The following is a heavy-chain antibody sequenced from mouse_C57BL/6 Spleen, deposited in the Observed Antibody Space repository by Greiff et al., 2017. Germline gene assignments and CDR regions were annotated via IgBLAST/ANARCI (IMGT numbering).Heavy chain of an antibody. CDR1: GYTFTDYE. CDR3: TAYGYDGYAMDY. V-gene: IGHV1-15*01. CDR2: IDPETGGT. D-gene: IGHD2-2*01. J-gene: IGHJ4*01. Sequence: QVQLQQSGAELVRPGASVTLSCKASGYTFTDYEMHWVKQTPVHGLEWIGAIDPETGGTAYNQKFKGKAILTADKSSSTAYMELRSLTSEDSAVYYCTAYGYDGYAMDYWGQGTSGTVSS.